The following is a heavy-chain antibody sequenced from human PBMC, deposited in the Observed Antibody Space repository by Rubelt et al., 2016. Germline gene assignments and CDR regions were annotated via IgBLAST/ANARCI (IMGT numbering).Heavy chain of an antibody. D-gene: IGHD6-6*01. J-gene: IGHJ4*02. CDR2: IHWNDDK. Sequence: QITLKESGPTLVKPTQTLTLTCTFSGFSLSSSAVGVVWIRQPPGKALEWLALIHWNDDKRYSPSLMSRLTITKDTSKNQVVLTMTNMDPVDTATYYCAHSRAARFLDYWGQGTLVTVSS. V-gene: IGHV2-5*01. CDR1: GFSLSSSAVG. CDR3: AHSRAARFLDY.